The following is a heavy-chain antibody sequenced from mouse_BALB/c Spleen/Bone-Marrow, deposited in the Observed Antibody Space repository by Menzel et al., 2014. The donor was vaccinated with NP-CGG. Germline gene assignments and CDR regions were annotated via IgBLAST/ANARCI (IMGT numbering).Heavy chain of an antibody. CDR3: ARDRGLGRFAY. CDR1: GFSLTSYG. CDR2: IWAGGST. V-gene: IGHV2-9*02. J-gene: IGHJ3*01. Sequence: VQLVESGPGPVAPSQSLSITCTVSGFSLTSYGVHWVRQPPGKGLEWLGVIWAGGSTNYNSALMSRLSISKDNSKSQVFLKMNSLQTDDTAMYYCARDRGLGRFAYWGQGTLVTVSA. D-gene: IGHD4-1*01.